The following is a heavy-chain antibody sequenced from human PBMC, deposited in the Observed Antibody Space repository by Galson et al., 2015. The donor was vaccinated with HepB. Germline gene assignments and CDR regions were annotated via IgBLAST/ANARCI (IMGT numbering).Heavy chain of an antibody. CDR1: GFTFSSYA. D-gene: IGHD3-22*01. V-gene: IGHV3-23*01. Sequence: SLRLSCAASGFTFSSYAMSWVRQAPGKGLEWVSAISGSGGSTYYADSVKGRFTISRDNSKNTLYLQMNSLRAEDTAVYYCARRPRHYYYDSSGPKPNAEYFQHWGQGTLVTVSS. J-gene: IGHJ1*01. CDR3: ARRPRHYYYDSSGPKPNAEYFQH. CDR2: ISGSGGST.